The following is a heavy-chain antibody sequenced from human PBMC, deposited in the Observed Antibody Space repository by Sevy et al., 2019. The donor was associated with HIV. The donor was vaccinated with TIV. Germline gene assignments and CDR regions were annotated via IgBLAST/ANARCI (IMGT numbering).Heavy chain of an antibody. CDR3: ARDLFRSIVPDAFDI. CDR2: ISSSSSTI. Sequence: GGSLRLSCAASGFTFSSYSMNWVRQAPGKGQEWVSYISSSSSTIYYADSVKGRFTISRDNAKNSLYLQMNSLRDEDTAVYYCARDLFRSIVPDAFDIWGQGTMVTVSS. V-gene: IGHV3-48*02. J-gene: IGHJ3*02. D-gene: IGHD2-2*01. CDR1: GFTFSSYS.